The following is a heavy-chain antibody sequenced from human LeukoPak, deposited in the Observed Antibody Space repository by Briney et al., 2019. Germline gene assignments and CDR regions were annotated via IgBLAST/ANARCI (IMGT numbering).Heavy chain of an antibody. V-gene: IGHV1-2*02. D-gene: IGHD2-8*01. Sequence: ASVKVSCKASGYTFTGYSRHWVRQAPGQGLEWMGWINPNSGGTNYAQKFQGRVTMTRDKSISTAYMELYSLRSDDTAVYYCARDPPGVRYGRPIFDFWGQGTLVTVSS. CDR3: ARDPPGVRYGRPIFDF. CDR2: INPNSGGT. CDR1: GYTFTGYS. J-gene: IGHJ4*02.